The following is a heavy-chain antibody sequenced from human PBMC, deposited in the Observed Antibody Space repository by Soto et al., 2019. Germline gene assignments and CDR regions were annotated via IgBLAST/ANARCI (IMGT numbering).Heavy chain of an antibody. CDR1: GFTFSTSW. J-gene: IGHJ4*02. CDR2: IKSDGSYT. Sequence: GGSLRLSCAASGFTFSTSWMHWVRQAPGKGLVWVSRIKSDGSYTTYADSVKGRFTISRDNAKNTLYLQMNSLRAEDTAVYYCARERSSSFSPGPFDYWGQGTLVTVSS. V-gene: IGHV3-74*01. D-gene: IGHD6-13*01. CDR3: ARERSSSFSPGPFDY.